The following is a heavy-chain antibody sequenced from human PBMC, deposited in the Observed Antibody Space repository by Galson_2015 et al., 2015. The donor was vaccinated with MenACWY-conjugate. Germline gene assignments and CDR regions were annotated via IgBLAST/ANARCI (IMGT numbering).Heavy chain of an antibody. CDR2: ISSSSSYT. CDR1: GFTFSDYY. Sequence: SLRLSCAASGFTFSDYYMSWIRQAPGKGLEWVSYISSSSSYTNYADSVKGRFTISRDNAKNSLYLQMNSLRAEDTAVYYCATYSSSSASYYWGQGTLVSVSS. D-gene: IGHD6-6*01. CDR3: ATYSSSSASYY. V-gene: IGHV3-11*06. J-gene: IGHJ4*02.